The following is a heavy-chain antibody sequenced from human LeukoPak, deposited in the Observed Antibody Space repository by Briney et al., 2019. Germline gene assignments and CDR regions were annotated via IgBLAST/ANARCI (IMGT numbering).Heavy chain of an antibody. D-gene: IGHD4-23*01. Sequence: SETLSLTCTVSGGSMTNSYCNWIRHPARKGLEWIGRIFTTGSTTYNPSLKSRLTMSVDTTKSHFSLKLSSVTAADTAVYYCARQASGGGRIPFDSWGQGALVAVSS. V-gene: IGHV4-4*07. CDR2: IFTTGST. CDR3: ARQASGGGRIPFDS. CDR1: GGSMTNSY. J-gene: IGHJ5*01.